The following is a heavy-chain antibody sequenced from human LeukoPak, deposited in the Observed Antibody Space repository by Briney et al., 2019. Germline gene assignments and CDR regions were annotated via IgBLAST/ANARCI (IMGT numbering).Heavy chain of an antibody. CDR3: ARDLNQGYYFDY. CDR1: GYTFTSYY. V-gene: IGHV1-46*01. Sequence: ASVKVSCKASGYTFTSYYMHWVRQAPGQGLEWMGIINPSGGSTSYAQKFQGRVTMTRDMSTSTVYMELSSLRSEDTAVYYCARDLNQGYYFDYWGQGTLVTVSS. J-gene: IGHJ4*02. CDR2: INPSGGST.